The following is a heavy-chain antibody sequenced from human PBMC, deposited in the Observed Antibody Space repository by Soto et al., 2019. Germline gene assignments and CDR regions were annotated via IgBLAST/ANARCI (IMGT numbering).Heavy chain of an antibody. J-gene: IGHJ6*02. CDR1: GFTFSSYA. D-gene: IGHD1-26*01. V-gene: IGHV3-23*01. CDR2: ISGSGGST. Sequence: PGGSLRLSCAASGFTFSSYAMSWARHAPGKGLERVSAISGSGGSTYYADSVKGRFTISRDNSKNTLYLQMNSLRAEDTAVFYSAIDGRVGATGLYYGMDVWGQETTITVS. CDR3: AIDGRVGATGLYYGMDV.